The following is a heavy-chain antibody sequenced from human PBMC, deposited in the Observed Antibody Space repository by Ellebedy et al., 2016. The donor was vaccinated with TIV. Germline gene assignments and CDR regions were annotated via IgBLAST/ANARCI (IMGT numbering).Heavy chain of an antibody. D-gene: IGHD1-1*01. Sequence: GGSLRLSCAASGFTFSSHWMHWVRQAPGKGLVWVSRIFNDGSVTSYVDSVEGRFTISRDNAKNTLYLQMTSLRAEDTAVYYCARGGYPTPPFDYWGQGTLVTVSS. J-gene: IGHJ4*02. CDR2: IFNDGSVT. CDR3: ARGGYPTPPFDY. V-gene: IGHV3-74*01. CDR1: GFTFSSHW.